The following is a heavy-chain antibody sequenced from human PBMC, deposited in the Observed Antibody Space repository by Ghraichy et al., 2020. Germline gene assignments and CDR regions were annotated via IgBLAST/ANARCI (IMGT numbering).Heavy chain of an antibody. CDR2: INPNSGGT. J-gene: IGHJ4*02. CDR3: ARKKDKYYDFWSGYSGAPLDY. D-gene: IGHD3-3*01. V-gene: IGHV1-2*06. Sequence: ASVKVSCKASGYTFTGYYMHWVRQAPGQGLEWMGRINPNSGGTNYAQKFQGRVTMTRDTSISTAYMELSRLRSDDTAVYYCARKKDKYYDFWSGYSGAPLDYWGQGTLVTASS. CDR1: GYTFTGYY.